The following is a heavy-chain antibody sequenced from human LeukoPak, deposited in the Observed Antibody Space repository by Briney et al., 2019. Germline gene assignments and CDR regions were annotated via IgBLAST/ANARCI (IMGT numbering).Heavy chain of an antibody. D-gene: IGHD1-26*01. CDR3: ARDGRWELRPFDY. J-gene: IGHJ4*02. CDR2: IYSGGST. V-gene: IGHV3-66*01. Sequence: GGSLRLSCAASGFTVSSNYMSWVRQAPGKGLEWVSVIYSGGSTYYADSVKGRFTISRDNSKNTLYLQMNSLRAEDTAVYYCARDGRWELRPFDYWGQGTLVTVSS. CDR1: GFTVSSNY.